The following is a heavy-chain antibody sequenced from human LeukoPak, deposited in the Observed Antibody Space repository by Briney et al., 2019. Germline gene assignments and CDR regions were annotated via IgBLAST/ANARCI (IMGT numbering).Heavy chain of an antibody. CDR1: GYTFTSYG. J-gene: IGHJ3*02. CDR3: ARVRLTMIVVVTLDAFDI. Sequence: GASVKVSCKASGYTFTSYGISWVRQAPGQGLEWMGWISAYNGNTNYAQKLQGGVTMTTDTSTSTAYMELRSLRSDDTAVYYCARVRLTMIVVVTLDAFDIWGQGTMVTVSS. V-gene: IGHV1-18*01. D-gene: IGHD3-22*01. CDR2: ISAYNGNT.